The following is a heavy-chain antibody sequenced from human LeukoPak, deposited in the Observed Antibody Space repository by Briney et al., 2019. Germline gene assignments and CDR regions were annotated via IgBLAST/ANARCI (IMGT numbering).Heavy chain of an antibody. D-gene: IGHD5-18*01. V-gene: IGHV3-21*01. Sequence: GGSLRLSCAASGFTFSSYSMNWVRQAPGKGLEWVSSISSSSYIYYADSVKGRFTISRDNAKNSLYLQMNSLRAEDTAVYYCARSRKDTAMVIDYWGQGTLVTVSS. CDR2: ISSSSYI. CDR3: ARSRKDTAMVIDY. J-gene: IGHJ4*02. CDR1: GFTFSSYS.